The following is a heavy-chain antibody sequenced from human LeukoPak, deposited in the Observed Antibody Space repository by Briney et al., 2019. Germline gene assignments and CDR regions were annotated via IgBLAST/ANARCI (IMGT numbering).Heavy chain of an antibody. CDR2: IFYSGST. Sequence: SETLSLTCTVSSGSISTSNYYWGWVRQPPGKALEWIGNIFYSGSTYYSPSLKSRVTISLDTSRNQFSLKVSSVTAADTAVYYCARASGYDFEFDYWGQGTLVTVSS. D-gene: IGHD5-12*01. CDR1: SGSISTSNYY. CDR3: ARASGYDFEFDY. J-gene: IGHJ4*02. V-gene: IGHV4-39*07.